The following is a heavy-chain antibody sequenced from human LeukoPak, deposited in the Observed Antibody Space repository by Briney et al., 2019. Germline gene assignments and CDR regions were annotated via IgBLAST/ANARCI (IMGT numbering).Heavy chain of an antibody. V-gene: IGHV4-61*01. CDR1: GGSVSSGSYY. J-gene: IGHJ4*02. D-gene: IGHD5-12*01. CDR2: IYYSGST. Sequence: SETLSLTCTVSGGSVSSGSYYWSWIRQPPGKGLEWIGYIYYSGSTNYNPSLKSRVTMSVDTSKNQFSLKLSSVTAADTAVYYCARDRGGYSGYDYYFDYWGQGSLVTVSS. CDR3: ARDRGGYSGYDYYFDY.